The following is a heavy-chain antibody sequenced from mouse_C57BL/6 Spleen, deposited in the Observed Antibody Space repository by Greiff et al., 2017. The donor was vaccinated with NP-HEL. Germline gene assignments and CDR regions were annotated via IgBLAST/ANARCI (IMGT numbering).Heavy chain of an antibody. CDR2: ISSGSSTI. V-gene: IGHV5-17*01. Sequence: EVQGVESGGGLVKPGGSLKLSCAASGFTFSDYGMHWVRQAPEKGLEWVAYISSGSSTIYYADTVKGRFTISRDKAKNTLFLQMTRLRSEDTARYYCARGPDYYGSSPYAMDYWGQGTSVTVSS. D-gene: IGHD1-1*01. J-gene: IGHJ4*01. CDR1: GFTFSDYG. CDR3: ARGPDYYGSSPYAMDY.